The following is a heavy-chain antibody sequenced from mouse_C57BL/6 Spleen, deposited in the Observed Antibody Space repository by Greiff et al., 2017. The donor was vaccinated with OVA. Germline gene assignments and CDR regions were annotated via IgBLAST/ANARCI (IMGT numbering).Heavy chain of an antibody. J-gene: IGHJ1*03. D-gene: IGHD1-1*01. Sequence: QVQLQQPGAELVRPGTSVKLSCKASGYTFTSYWMHWVKQRPGQGLEWIGVIDPSDSYTNYNQKFKGKATLTVDTSSSTAYMQLSSLTSEDSAVYYCARRSITTVVAGDWYFDVWGTGTTVTVSS. V-gene: IGHV1-59*01. CDR2: IDPSDSYT. CDR1: GYTFTSYW. CDR3: ARRSITTVVAGDWYFDV.